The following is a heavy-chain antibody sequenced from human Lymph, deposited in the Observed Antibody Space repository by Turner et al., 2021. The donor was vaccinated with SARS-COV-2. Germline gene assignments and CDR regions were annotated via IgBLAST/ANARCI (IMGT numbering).Heavy chain of an antibody. CDR3: ARHGFSGWYGGGMDV. CDR2: IHYSVST. Sequence: QVQLQESGPGLVRPAETLYVTCPVSGGSISSYCWSWIRQPPGKGLEWIGYIHYSVSTNYNRSRKSRVTISVDTSKNQFSLKMSSVTAADTAVYYCARHGFSGWYGGGMDVWGQGTTVTVSS. D-gene: IGHD6-19*01. V-gene: IGHV4-59*08. J-gene: IGHJ6*02. CDR1: GGSISSYC.